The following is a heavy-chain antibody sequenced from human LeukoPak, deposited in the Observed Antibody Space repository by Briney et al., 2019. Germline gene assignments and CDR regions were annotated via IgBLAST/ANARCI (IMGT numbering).Heavy chain of an antibody. CDR2: IYYSGST. CDR3: ARRGYKEYYFDY. V-gene: IGHV4-59*08. Sequence: PSETLSLTCTVSGGSISSYYWSWIRQPPGKGLEWIGYIYYSGSTNYNPSLKSRVTISVDTSKNQFSLKLSSVTAADTAVYYCARRGYKEYYFDYWGQGTLVTVSS. D-gene: IGHD2-2*02. J-gene: IGHJ4*02. CDR1: GGSISSYY.